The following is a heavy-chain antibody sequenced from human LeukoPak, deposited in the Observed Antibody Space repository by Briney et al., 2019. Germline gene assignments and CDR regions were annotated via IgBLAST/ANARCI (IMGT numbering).Heavy chain of an antibody. CDR3: ARGRPIDY. CDR2: ISDSGGTI. CDR1: GFTFSSYS. V-gene: IGHV3-48*01. Sequence: GGSLRLSCAASGFTFSSYSMNWVRQAPGKGLEWVSYISDSGGTIYYADSVRGRFTISRDSAKNSLYLQMNSLRAEDTAVYYCARGRPIDYWGQGTLVTVSS. J-gene: IGHJ4*02.